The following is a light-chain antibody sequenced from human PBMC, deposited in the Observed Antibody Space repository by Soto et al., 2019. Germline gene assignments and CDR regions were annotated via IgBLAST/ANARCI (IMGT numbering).Light chain of an antibody. CDR2: EGT. V-gene: IGLV2-23*01. CDR3: SSYASSSSYV. J-gene: IGLJ1*01. Sequence: QSVLTQPASVSGSPGQSITISCSGTTSDVGGYNLVSWYQQHTAKAPKLLIYEGTQRPSGVSSRFSGSKSGNTASLTISGLQAQEEADYYCSSYASSSSYVFGPGTKVTVL. CDR1: TSDVGGYNL.